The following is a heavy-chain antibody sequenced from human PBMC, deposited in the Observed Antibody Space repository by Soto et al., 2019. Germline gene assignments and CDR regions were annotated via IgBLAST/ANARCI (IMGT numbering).Heavy chain of an antibody. CDR1: GFTFSSNG. J-gene: IGHJ4*02. CDR3: AKDNPTTAY. CDR2: ISYDGSDK. V-gene: IGHV3-30*18. Sequence: GGSLRLSCAASGFTFSSNGMHWVRQAPGKGLEWVAIISYDGSDKYYGDSVKGRFTISRDNSKSTLYLQMDSLGEDDTAVYYCAKDNPTTAYWGQGT. D-gene: IGHD1-1*01.